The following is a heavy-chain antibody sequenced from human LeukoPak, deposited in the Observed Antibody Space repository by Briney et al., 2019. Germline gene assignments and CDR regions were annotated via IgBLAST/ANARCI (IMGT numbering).Heavy chain of an antibody. J-gene: IGHJ4*02. V-gene: IGHV1-8*03. CDR3: ALYYDYVWGSYSDY. Sequence: ASVKVSCKASGYTFTSYDINWVRQATGQGLEWMGWMNPNSGNTGYAQKFQGRVTITRNTSISTAYMELSSLRSDDTAVYYCALYYDYVWGSYSDYWGQGTLVTVSS. CDR1: GYTFTSYD. CDR2: MNPNSGNT. D-gene: IGHD3-16*01.